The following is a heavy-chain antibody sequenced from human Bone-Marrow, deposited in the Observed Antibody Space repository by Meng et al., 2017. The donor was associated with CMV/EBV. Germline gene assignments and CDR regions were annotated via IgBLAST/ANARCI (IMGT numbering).Heavy chain of an antibody. CDR2: ISAYNGNT. Sequence: ASVKVSCKASGYTFTSYGISWVRQAPGQGLEWMGWISAYNGNTNYAQKLQGRVTMTTDTSTSTAYMELSSLRSEDTAVYYCARGFSLEWLPIRMGYYYYGMDVWGQGTTVTVSS. J-gene: IGHJ6*02. D-gene: IGHD3-3*01. CDR1: GYTFTSYG. CDR3: ARGFSLEWLPIRMGYYYYGMDV. V-gene: IGHV1-18*01.